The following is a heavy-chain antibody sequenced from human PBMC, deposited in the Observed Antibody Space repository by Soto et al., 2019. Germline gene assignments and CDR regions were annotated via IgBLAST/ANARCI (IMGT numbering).Heavy chain of an antibody. CDR2: ISAYNGNT. Sequence: GASVKVSCKASGYTFTSYGISWVRQAPGQGLEWMGWISAYNGNTNYAQKLQGRVTMTTDTSTSTAYMELRSLRSDDTAVYYCVMASPGGSIWGRYPASYWGQGTLVTVSS. J-gene: IGHJ4*02. CDR3: VMASPGGSIWGRYPASY. D-gene: IGHD3-16*02. CDR1: GYTFTSYG. V-gene: IGHV1-18*01.